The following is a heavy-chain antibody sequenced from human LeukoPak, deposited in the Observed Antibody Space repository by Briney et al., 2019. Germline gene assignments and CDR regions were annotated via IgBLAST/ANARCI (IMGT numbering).Heavy chain of an antibody. CDR1: GGSISSSSYY. D-gene: IGHD2-15*01. V-gene: IGHV4-39*01. CDR2: IYYSGST. CDR3: ARVVVVVTTWVFPYFDY. Sequence: PSETLSLTCTVSGGSISSSSYYWGWIRQPPGKGPEWIVSIYYSGSTYYNPSLKSRVTISVDTSKNQFSLKLSSVTAADTAVYYCARVVVVVTTWVFPYFDYWGQGTLVTVSS. J-gene: IGHJ4*02.